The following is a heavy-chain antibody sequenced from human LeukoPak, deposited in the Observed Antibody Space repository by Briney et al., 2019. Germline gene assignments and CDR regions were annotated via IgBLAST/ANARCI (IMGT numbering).Heavy chain of an antibody. CDR2: ISGNNGKT. D-gene: IGHD3-10*01. J-gene: IGHJ3*02. CDR1: VYTFTTYD. Sequence: ASVKVSCKASVYTFTTYDISWVRQAPGQGLEWMGWISGNNGKTNYAKKFQVRVTMTTDTSMSTTYMELRSLRSDDTAIYYCARRRGSGIRGAFDIWGQGTMVTVSS. CDR3: ARRRGSGIRGAFDI. V-gene: IGHV1-18*01.